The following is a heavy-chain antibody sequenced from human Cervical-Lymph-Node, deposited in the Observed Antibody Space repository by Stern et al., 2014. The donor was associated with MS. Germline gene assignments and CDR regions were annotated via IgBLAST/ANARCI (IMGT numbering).Heavy chain of an antibody. V-gene: IGHV3-30*18. J-gene: IGHJ5*02. CDR2: ISYDGSNK. CDR1: GFTFSVYG. D-gene: IGHD3-3*01. CDR3: TKRESDFWSGGFDP. Sequence: VQLVESGGGGVQPGRSLRLSCAASGFTFSVYGMHWVRQAPGKGLEWVELISYDGSNKSYADSVKGRFTISRDNSKDTLYLQMNSLRSEDTAVYYCTKRESDFWSGGFDPWGQGTLVTVSS.